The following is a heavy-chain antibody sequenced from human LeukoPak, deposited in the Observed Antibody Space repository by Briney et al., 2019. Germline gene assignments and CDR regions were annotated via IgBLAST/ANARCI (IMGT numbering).Heavy chain of an antibody. D-gene: IGHD3-16*01. V-gene: IGHV3-48*03. CDR2: ISGSGTTI. CDR3: VSAYGGLLDY. J-gene: IGHJ4*02. CDR1: GFTFSTYE. Sequence: GGSLRLSCAASGFTFSTYEMNWVRQVPGKGLEWVSYISGSGTTIYYADSVKGRFAISRDNTKNSMYLQMNSLRAEDTAVYYCVSAYGGLLDYWGQGTLVTVSS.